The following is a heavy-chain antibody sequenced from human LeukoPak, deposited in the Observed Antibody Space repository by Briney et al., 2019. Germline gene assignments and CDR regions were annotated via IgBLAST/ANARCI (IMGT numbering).Heavy chain of an antibody. CDR3: ARGHSGSYQRNDAFDI. V-gene: IGHV3-21*01. CDR2: ISSDSKYI. J-gene: IGHJ3*02. Sequence: GGSLRLSCAASGFTFSNYAMNWVRQAPGRGLEWVSSISSDSKYIYYAGSMKGRFTVSRDNARNSLYLQMNSLGAEDTAVYYCARGHSGSYQRNDAFDIWGQGTVVTVSS. D-gene: IGHD1-26*01. CDR1: GFTFSNYA.